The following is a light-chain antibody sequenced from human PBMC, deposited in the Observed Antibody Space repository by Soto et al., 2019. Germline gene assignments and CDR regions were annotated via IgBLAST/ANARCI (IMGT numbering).Light chain of an antibody. Sequence: VLTQSPATLSLSPGERATLSCRASQSVSSYLAWYQQKPGQAPRLLIYDASNRATGIPARFSGSGSGTDFTLTISGLEPEDFAVYYCQQRSNWPRLTFGQGTRLEIK. CDR1: QSVSSY. CDR2: DAS. J-gene: IGKJ5*01. V-gene: IGKV3-11*01. CDR3: QQRSNWPRLT.